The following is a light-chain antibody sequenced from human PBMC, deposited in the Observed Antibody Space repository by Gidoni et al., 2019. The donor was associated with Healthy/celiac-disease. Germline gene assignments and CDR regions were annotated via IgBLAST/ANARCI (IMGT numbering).Light chain of an antibody. J-gene: IGKJ4*02. CDR3: QQYGSSPLRT. V-gene: IGKV3-20*01. CDR1: QSVSSSY. CDR2: GAS. Sequence: EIVLTQSPGTLSLSPGERATLSCRASQSVSSSYLAWYQQKPGQAPRLLIYGASSRATGIPDRCSGSGSGTDFTLTISRLEPEDFAVYYCQQYGSSPLRTFGGXTKVEIK.